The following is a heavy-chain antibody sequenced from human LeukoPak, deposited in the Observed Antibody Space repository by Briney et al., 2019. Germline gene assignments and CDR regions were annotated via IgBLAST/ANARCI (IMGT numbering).Heavy chain of an antibody. V-gene: IGHV1-69*13. CDR1: GYTFTSYA. CDR2: IIPIFGTA. J-gene: IGHJ5*02. CDR3: AREWTVVEVTTRSNWFDP. Sequence: GASVKVSCKASGYTFTSYAISWVRQAPGQGLEWMGGIIPIFGTANYAQKFQGRVTITADESTSTAYMELSSLRSEDTAVYYCAREWTVVEVTTRSNWFDPWGQGTLVTVSS. D-gene: IGHD2-21*02.